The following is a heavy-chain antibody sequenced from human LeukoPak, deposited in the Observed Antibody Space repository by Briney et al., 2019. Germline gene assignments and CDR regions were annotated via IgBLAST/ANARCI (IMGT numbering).Heavy chain of an antibody. J-gene: IGHJ4*02. CDR1: GYTFTGYY. Sequence: GASVKVSCKASGYTFTGYYMHWVRQAPGQGLEWMGWINPNSGGTNYAQKFQGRVTMTRDTSISTAYMELSRLRSDDTAVYYCASELGLDYYGSGSYYPHWGQGTLVTASS. V-gene: IGHV1-2*02. CDR3: ASELGLDYYGSGSYYPH. D-gene: IGHD3-10*01. CDR2: INPNSGGT.